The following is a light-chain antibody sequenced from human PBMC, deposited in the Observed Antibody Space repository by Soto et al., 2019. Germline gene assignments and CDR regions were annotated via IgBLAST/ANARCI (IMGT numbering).Light chain of an antibody. J-gene: IGKJ4*01. Sequence: DIQMTQSPSTLSGSVGDRVTITCRASQSIATYLNWYQQKPGKAPNLLIYASSTLQTGVPSRFSGSASGTRFTLTISSLQPEDSGTYYCQQTNSIPLTFGGGTKVDI. CDR3: QQTNSIPLT. V-gene: IGKV1-39*01. CDR2: ASS. CDR1: QSIATY.